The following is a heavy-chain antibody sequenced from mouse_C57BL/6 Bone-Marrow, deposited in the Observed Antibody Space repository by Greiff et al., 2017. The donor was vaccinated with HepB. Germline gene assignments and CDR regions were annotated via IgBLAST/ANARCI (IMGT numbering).Heavy chain of an antibody. CDR2: IYPRSGNT. CDR1: GYTFTSYG. J-gene: IGHJ1*03. CDR3: ARPPYYDGSSSQYFDV. V-gene: IGHV1-81*01. D-gene: IGHD1-1*01. Sequence: VQLQQSGAELARPGASVKLSCKASGYTFTSYGISWVKQRTGQGLEWIGEIYPRSGNTYYNEKFKGKATLTADKSSSTAYMELRSLTSEDSAVYFCARPPYYDGSSSQYFDVWGTGTTVTVSS.